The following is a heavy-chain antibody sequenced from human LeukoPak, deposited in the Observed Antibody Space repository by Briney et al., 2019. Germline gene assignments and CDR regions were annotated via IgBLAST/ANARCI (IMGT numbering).Heavy chain of an antibody. J-gene: IGHJ6*02. V-gene: IGHV1-8*01. CDR3: ARDPLGRGMDV. CDR1: GYTFTSYD. Sequence: SVKVSCKASGYTFTSYDINWVRQATGQGLEWMGWMNPNSGNTGYAQKFQGRVTMTGNSSIGTAYMELSSLRSEDTAVYYCARDPLGRGMDVWGQGITVTVSS. D-gene: IGHD3-10*01. CDR2: MNPNSGNT.